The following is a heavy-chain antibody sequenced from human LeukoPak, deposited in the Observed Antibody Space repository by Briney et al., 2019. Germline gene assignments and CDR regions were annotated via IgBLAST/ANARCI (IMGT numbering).Heavy chain of an antibody. CDR1: GFTFSGNW. CDR2: INQDGSEK. CDR3: AREGRYTYGCDY. V-gene: IGHV3-7*04. J-gene: IGHJ4*02. D-gene: IGHD5-18*01. Sequence: GGSLRLSCAASGFTFSGNWMSWVRQAPGKGLEWMANINQDGSEKYYVDSVKGRFTISRDNAKNSLYLQMNSLRAEDMAVYYCAREGRYTYGCDYWGQGTLVTVSS.